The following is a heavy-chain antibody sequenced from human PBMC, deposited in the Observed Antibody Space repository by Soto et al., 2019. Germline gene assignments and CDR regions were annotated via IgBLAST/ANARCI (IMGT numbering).Heavy chain of an antibody. Sequence: GGSLRLCCAASGFTFSSYDMHWVRQATGKGLEWVSAIGTAGDTYYPGSVKGRFTISRENAKNSLYLQMNSLRAGDTAVYYCARADTVSYGSGGMDVWGQGTTVTVSS. V-gene: IGHV3-13*04. J-gene: IGHJ6*02. D-gene: IGHD3-10*01. CDR2: IGTAGDT. CDR3: ARADTVSYGSGGMDV. CDR1: GFTFSSYD.